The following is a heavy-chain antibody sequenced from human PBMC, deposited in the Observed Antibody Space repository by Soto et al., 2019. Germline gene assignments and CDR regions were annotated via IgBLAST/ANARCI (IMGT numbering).Heavy chain of an antibody. D-gene: IGHD3-16*01. CDR3: SRTSFRRYYYECFDL. Sequence: GGSLRLSCAASGFTFSDSGMHWVRQAPGKGLEWVAHISYDGSIEYYADSVKGRFTISRDNSKSTFYVQMNSLRHEDTAVYYCSRTSFRRYYYECFDLWGQGTLVTVSS. CDR1: GFTFSDSG. J-gene: IGHJ5*02. CDR2: ISYDGSIE. V-gene: IGHV3-30*03.